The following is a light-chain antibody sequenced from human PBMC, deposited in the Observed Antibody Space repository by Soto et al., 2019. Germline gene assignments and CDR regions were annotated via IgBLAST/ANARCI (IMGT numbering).Light chain of an antibody. CDR2: GPS. CDR3: QQYGSSPRT. Sequence: EIVVTQSPATLSVSPGERATLSCRASQSVSTNVAWYQQKPGQAPRLLIYGPSTRASGIPDRFSGSGSGTDFTLTISRLEPEDFAVYYCQQYGSSPRTFGQGTKVDIK. CDR1: QSVSTN. V-gene: IGKV3-20*01. J-gene: IGKJ1*01.